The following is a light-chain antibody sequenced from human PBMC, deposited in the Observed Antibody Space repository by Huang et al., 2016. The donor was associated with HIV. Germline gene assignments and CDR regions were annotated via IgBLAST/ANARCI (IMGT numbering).Light chain of an antibody. CDR2: DAS. CDR3: QQYDNLT. Sequence: DIQMTQSPSSLSASVGDRVTITCQASQDISNYLNWYQQKPGKAPKLLIYDASNVETGVPSRFSGSGSGTDFTFTINSLQPEDIATYYCQQYDNLTFGGGTKVEIK. V-gene: IGKV1-33*01. J-gene: IGKJ4*01. CDR1: QDISNY.